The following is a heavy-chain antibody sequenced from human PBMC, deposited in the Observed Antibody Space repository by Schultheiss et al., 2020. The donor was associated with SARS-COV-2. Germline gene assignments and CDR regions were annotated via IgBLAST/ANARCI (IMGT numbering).Heavy chain of an antibody. CDR3: ARLGYYDLSANY. V-gene: IGHV4-38-2*01. J-gene: IGHJ4*02. Sequence: SETLSLTCAVSGYSISSGYCWGWIRQPPGRGLEWIGSVCHTGNTYYNPSLRSRVTISVDTSKNHFSLKLTSVTAADTAVWYCARLGYYDLSANYWGQGTLVTVSS. D-gene: IGHD3-22*01. CDR2: VCHTGNT. CDR1: GYSISSGYC.